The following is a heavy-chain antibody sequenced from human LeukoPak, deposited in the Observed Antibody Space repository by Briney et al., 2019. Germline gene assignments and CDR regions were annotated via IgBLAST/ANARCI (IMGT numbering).Heavy chain of an antibody. CDR2: INHSGST. D-gene: IGHD6-13*01. CDR3: ARGHLKYSSSYLYYFDY. CDR1: GGSFSGYY. J-gene: IGHJ4*02. V-gene: IGHV4-34*01. Sequence: SETLSRTCAVYGGSFSGYYWSWIRQPPGKGLEWIGEINHSGSTNYNPSLKSRVTISVDTSKNQFSLKLSSVTAADTAVYYCARGHLKYSSSYLYYFDYWGQGTLATVSS.